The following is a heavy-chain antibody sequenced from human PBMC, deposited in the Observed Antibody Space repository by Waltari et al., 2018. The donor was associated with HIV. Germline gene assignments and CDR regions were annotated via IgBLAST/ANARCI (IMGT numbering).Heavy chain of an antibody. CDR3: ARVRTGYYDILTGYYLFDY. V-gene: IGHV3-48*02. D-gene: IGHD3-9*01. Sequence: EVQLVESGGGLVQPGGSLRLSCAASGFTFSSYIMNWVRQAPGKALEWVSYISSSSSTIYYADSVKGRFTISRDNAKNSLYLQMNSLRDEDTAVYYCARVRTGYYDILTGYYLFDYWGQGTLVTVSS. J-gene: IGHJ4*02. CDR1: GFTFSSYI. CDR2: ISSSSSTI.